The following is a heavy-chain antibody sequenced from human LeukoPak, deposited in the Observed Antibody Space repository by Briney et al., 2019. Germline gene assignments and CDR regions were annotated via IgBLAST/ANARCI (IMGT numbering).Heavy chain of an antibody. CDR3: ARVPYGGNSIDC. Sequence: GGSLRLSCAASGFTVSSNYMTWVRQAPGKGLEWVSVIYSGGSTDYADSVKGRFTIARDNSRNTVHLQMNSLRVEDTAMYYCARVPYGGNSIDCWGQGTLVTVPS. CDR1: GFTVSSNY. CDR2: IYSGGST. D-gene: IGHD4-23*01. V-gene: IGHV3-66*01. J-gene: IGHJ4*02.